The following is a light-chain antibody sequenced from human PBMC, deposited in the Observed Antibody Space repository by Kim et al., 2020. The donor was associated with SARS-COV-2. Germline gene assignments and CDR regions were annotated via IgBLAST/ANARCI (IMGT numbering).Light chain of an antibody. CDR3: SAWDSSLSAYL. V-gene: IGLV10-54*01. CDR2: RND. CDR1: SNNVGNQG. J-gene: IGLJ1*01. Sequence: QTATLTHTRNSNNVGNQGAAWLQQHQGHPPKLLSYRNDNRPSGISERFSASRSGNTASLTITGLQPEDEADYYCSAWDSSLSAYLFGTGTKVTVL.